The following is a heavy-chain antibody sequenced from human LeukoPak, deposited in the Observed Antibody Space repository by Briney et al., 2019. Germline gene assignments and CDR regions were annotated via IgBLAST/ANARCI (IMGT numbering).Heavy chain of an antibody. D-gene: IGHD3-22*01. V-gene: IGHV3-11*01. Sequence: GGSLRLSCAASGFTFSDYYMSWIRQAPGKGLEWVSYISSSGSTIYYADSVKGRFTISRDNAKNSLYLQMNSLRAEDTAVYYCARGRYYDSSGYYPGGAFDIWGQGTMVTVSS. CDR2: ISSSGSTI. CDR3: ARGRYYDSSGYYPGGAFDI. J-gene: IGHJ3*02. CDR1: GFTFSDYY.